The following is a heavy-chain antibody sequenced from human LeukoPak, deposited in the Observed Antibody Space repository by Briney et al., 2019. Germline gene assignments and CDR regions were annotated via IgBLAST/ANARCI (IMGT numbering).Heavy chain of an antibody. D-gene: IGHD4-11*01. CDR3: ARGGAVTTGMGMDV. Sequence: SETLSLTCAVYGGSFSGYYWSWIRQPPGKGLEWIGEINHSGSTNYNPSLKSRVTISVDASKNQFSLKLSSVTAADTAVYYCARGGAVTTGMGMDVWGQGTTVTVSS. CDR2: INHSGST. V-gene: IGHV4-34*01. J-gene: IGHJ6*02. CDR1: GGSFSGYY.